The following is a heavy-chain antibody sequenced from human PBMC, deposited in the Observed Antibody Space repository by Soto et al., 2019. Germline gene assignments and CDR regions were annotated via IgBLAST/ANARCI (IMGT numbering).Heavy chain of an antibody. D-gene: IGHD2-21*01. Sequence: QVHLQESGPGLVRPSETLSLTCTVSGDSVSNHFWSWIRQPPGKGLDWIAFIHYSGTANYNPSLRIRVNISVDTLKNQFSLRLTSATAAETAVYYCARHPRPSGGERTFDYWGQGTMVAFSS. V-gene: IGHV4-59*08. CDR2: IHYSGTA. CDR1: GDSVSNHF. J-gene: IGHJ4*02. CDR3: ARHPRPSGGERTFDY.